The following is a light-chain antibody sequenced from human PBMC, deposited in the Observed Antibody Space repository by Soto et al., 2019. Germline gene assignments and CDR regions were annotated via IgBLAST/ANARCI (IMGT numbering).Light chain of an antibody. Sequence: QSALTQPPSASGSPGQSVTISWTGTSSDVGTYNYVSWYQQHPGKAPKLMIYDVSKRPSGVPDRFSGSKSGNTASLTVSGLQAEDEADYYCISYAGSSIWVFGGGTKLTVL. V-gene: IGLV2-8*01. CDR1: SSDVGTYNY. CDR2: DVS. CDR3: ISYAGSSIWV. J-gene: IGLJ3*02.